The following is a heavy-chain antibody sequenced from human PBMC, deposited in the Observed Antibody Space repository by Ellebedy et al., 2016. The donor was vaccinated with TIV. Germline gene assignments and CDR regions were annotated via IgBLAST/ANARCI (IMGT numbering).Heavy chain of an antibody. Sequence: SETLSLXXTVSGGSISSSSYYWGWIRQPPGKGLEWIGRIYTSGSTNYNPSLKSRVTMSVDTSKNQFSLKLSSVTAADTAVYYCARAQSGSYNIFDYWGQGTLVTVSS. J-gene: IGHJ4*02. CDR3: ARAQSGSYNIFDY. D-gene: IGHD1-26*01. V-gene: IGHV4-61*05. CDR2: IYTSGST. CDR1: GGSISSSSYY.